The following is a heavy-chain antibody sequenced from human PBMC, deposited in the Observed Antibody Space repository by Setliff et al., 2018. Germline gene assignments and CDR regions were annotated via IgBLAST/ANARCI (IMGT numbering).Heavy chain of an antibody. Sequence: SLRLSCAASGFTFRNYGMHWVRQAPGKGPEWVAVIWFDGGNEFYADSVRGRFTISRDNSKNMLYLQMDSLRVEDTAVYYCAKDQGTGYCSGGSCYLFEHWGQGVQVTV. D-gene: IGHD2-15*01. J-gene: IGHJ4*02. CDR2: IWFDGGNE. CDR3: AKDQGTGYCSGGSCYLFEH. V-gene: IGHV3-33*03. CDR1: GFTFRNYG.